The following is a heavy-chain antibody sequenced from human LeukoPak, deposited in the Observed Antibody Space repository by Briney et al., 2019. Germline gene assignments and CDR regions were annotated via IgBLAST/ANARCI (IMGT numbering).Heavy chain of an antibody. Sequence: GASVKVSCKASGYTFTSYGISWVRQAPGQGLEWMGWISAYNGNTNYAQKLQGRVTMTTDTSTSTAYMELRSLRSDDTAVYYCARVPPFPGSYHYYSDYWGQGTLVTVSS. V-gene: IGHV1-18*01. D-gene: IGHD3-10*01. CDR2: ISAYNGNT. CDR1: GYTFTSYG. J-gene: IGHJ4*02. CDR3: ARVPPFPGSYHYYSDY.